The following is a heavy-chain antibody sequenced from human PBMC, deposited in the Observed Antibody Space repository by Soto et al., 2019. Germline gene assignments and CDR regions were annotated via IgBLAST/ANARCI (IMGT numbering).Heavy chain of an antibody. Sequence: SETLSLTCTVSGDSVSSGDYYWTWIRQPPGKGLEWVGHIYFSGRTNYIPSLESRVTISLDTSKNQFSLKLTSVTAADTAVYYCARVPIDTYMIYWSDPWGQGTLVTVSS. CDR1: GDSVSSGDYY. J-gene: IGHJ5*02. CDR3: ARVPIDTYMIYWSDP. CDR2: IYFSGRT. V-gene: IGHV4-61*08. D-gene: IGHD3-16*01.